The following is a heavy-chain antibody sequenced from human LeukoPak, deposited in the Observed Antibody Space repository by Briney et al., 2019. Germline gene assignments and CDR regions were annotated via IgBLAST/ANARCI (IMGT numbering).Heavy chain of an antibody. CDR3: ARSKSYSSGWTDFDC. V-gene: IGHV3-13*01. D-gene: IGHD6-19*01. J-gene: IGHJ4*02. CDR1: GFTFSSHD. CDR2: IGTAGNT. Sequence: GGSLRLSCAASGFTFSSHDMHWVRQPTGKGLEWVSVIGTAGNTYYADSVKGRFTIFRENAKNSLYLQMDNLRAEDTAVYYCARSKSYSSGWTDFDCWGQGTLVTVSS.